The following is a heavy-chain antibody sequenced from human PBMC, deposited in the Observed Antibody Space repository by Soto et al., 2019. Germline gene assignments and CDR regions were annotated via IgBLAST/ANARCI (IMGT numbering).Heavy chain of an antibody. Sequence: QVHLQESGPGLVKPSETMSLTCTASGASIRNFYWNWVRQFPGKGLEWIGHIYNGERTNYNPSLTCRVTISVDTSKDQFSLKLSSVTVADTAVYYCAKPTGWPGFDYWGQGTLVAVSS. J-gene: IGHJ4*02. CDR1: GASIRNFY. D-gene: IGHD6-19*01. V-gene: IGHV4-59*01. CDR2: IYNGERT. CDR3: AKPTGWPGFDY.